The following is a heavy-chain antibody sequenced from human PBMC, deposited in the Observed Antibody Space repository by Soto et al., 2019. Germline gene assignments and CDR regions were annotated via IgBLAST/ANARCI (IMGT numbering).Heavy chain of an antibody. D-gene: IGHD5-18*01. J-gene: IGHJ6*02. Sequence: SETLSLTCTVSGGSISSYYWSWIRQPPGKGLEWIGYIYYSGSTNYNPSLKSRVTISVDTSKNQFSLKLSSVTAADTAVYYCARATAMGRYYYGMDVWGQGTTVTVSS. CDR3: ARATAMGRYYYGMDV. CDR2: IYYSGST. V-gene: IGHV4-59*01. CDR1: GGSISSYY.